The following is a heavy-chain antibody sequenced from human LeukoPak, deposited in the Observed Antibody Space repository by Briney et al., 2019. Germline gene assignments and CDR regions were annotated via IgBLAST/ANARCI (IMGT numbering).Heavy chain of an antibody. CDR2: IKSKTDGGTT. J-gene: IGHJ3*02. CDR3: TTDLWYDSSGPRAFDI. D-gene: IGHD3-22*01. V-gene: IGHV3-15*01. CDR1: GFTFSNAW. Sequence: GGSLRLSCAASGFTFSNAWMSWVRQAPGKGLEWVGRIKSKTDGGTTDYAAPVKGRFTISRDDSKNTLYLQMNSLKTEDTAVYYCTTDLWYDSSGPRAFDIWGQGTMVTVSS.